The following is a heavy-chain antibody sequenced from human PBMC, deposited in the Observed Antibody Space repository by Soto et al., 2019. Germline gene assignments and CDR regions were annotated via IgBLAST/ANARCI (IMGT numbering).Heavy chain of an antibody. Sequence: PSQTLSLTCAISGDSVSGNSVTWNWIRQSPSRGLEWLGRTYYRSKWYSDYAVSVKSRVTISPDTSKNQYSLQLNSVTPENTAVYYCVRLIGNSWLDSWGQGTLVTVSS. J-gene: IGHJ5*01. D-gene: IGHD2-8*01. V-gene: IGHV6-1*01. CDR1: GDSVSGNSVT. CDR2: TYYRSKWYS. CDR3: VRLIGNSWLDS.